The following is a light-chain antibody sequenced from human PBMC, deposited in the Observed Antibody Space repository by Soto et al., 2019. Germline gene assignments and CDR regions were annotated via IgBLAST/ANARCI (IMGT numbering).Light chain of an antibody. CDR2: GAS. J-gene: IGKJ1*01. CDR3: QQYDNSVWT. CDR1: QTVIRN. Sequence: EIVMTQSPATLSVSPGERVTLSCRASQTVIRNLAWYQQKPGQTPRLLIFGASTRATGIPARFSGSGSGTDFTLTISRLEPEDLAVYYCQQYDNSVWTFGQGTKVDIK. V-gene: IGKV3-15*01.